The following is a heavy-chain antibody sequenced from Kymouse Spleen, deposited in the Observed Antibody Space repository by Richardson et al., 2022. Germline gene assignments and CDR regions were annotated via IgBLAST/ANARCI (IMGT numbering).Heavy chain of an antibody. CDR2: ISYDGSNK. D-gene: IGHD3-3*01. J-gene: IGHJ4*02. CDR3: AGGIFGVVIMDY. V-gene: IGHV3-30*18. CDR1: GFTFSSYG. Sequence: QVQLVESGGGVVQPGRSLRLSCAASGFTFSSYGMHWVRQAPGKGLEWVAVISYDGSNKYYADSVKGRFTISRDNSKNTLYLQMNSLRAEDTAVYYCAGGIFGVVIMDYWGQGTLVTVSS.